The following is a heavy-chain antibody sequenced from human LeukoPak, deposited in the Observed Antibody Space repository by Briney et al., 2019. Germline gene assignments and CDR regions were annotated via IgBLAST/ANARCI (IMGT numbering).Heavy chain of an antibody. D-gene: IGHD6-13*01. CDR1: GGSISSYY. Sequence: PSETLSLTCTVSGGSISSYYWSWIRQPAGKGLEWIGRIYSTGSTNYNPSLKSRVTMSVDTSKNQFSLRLRSVTAADTAVYYCARQIASSGTAGFDFWGQGALVTVSS. CDR2: IYSTGST. CDR3: ARQIASSGTAGFDF. J-gene: IGHJ4*02. V-gene: IGHV4-4*07.